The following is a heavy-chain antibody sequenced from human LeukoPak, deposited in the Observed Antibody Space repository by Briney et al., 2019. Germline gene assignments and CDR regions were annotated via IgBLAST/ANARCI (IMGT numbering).Heavy chain of an antibody. CDR3: ARGLRLGELDY. CDR2: IYYSGST. CDR1: GGSISSYY. D-gene: IGHD3-16*01. J-gene: IGHJ4*02. V-gene: IGHV4-59*12. Sequence: SETLSLTCTVSGGSISSYYWSWIRQPPGKGLEWIGSIYYSGSTYYNPSLKSRVTISVDTSKNQFSLKLSSVTAADTAVYYCARGLRLGELDYWGQGTLVTVSS.